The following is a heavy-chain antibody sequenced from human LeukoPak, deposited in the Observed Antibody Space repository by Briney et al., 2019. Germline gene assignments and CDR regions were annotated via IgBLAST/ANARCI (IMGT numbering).Heavy chain of an antibody. D-gene: IGHD4-23*01. CDR3: ARGPTGGNSEQYFQH. CDR1: GFTFSSYA. J-gene: IGHJ1*01. V-gene: IGHV3-30*01. Sequence: GGSLRLSCAASGFTFSSYAMHWVRQAPGKGLEWGAVISYDGSNKYYADSVKGRFTISRDNSKNTLYLQMNSRRAEDTAVYYCARGPTGGNSEQYFQHWGQGTLVTVSS. CDR2: ISYDGSNK.